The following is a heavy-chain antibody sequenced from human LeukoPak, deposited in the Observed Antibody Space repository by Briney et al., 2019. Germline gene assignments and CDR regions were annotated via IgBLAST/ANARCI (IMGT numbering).Heavy chain of an antibody. CDR1: GYTFTGYY. V-gene: IGHV1-2*02. CDR2: INPNSGGT. D-gene: IGHD3-3*01. J-gene: IGHJ4*02. CDR3: ARVGGGYDFWSGYYEEDYYFDY. Sequence: ASVKVSCKASGYTFTGYYMHWVRQAPGQGLEWMGWINPNSGGTNYAQKFQGRVTMTRDTSISTAYMELSRLRSDDTAVYYCARVGGGYDFWSGYYEEDYYFDYWGQGTLVTVSS.